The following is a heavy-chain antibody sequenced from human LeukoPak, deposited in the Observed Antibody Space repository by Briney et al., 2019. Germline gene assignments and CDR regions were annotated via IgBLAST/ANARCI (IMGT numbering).Heavy chain of an antibody. CDR1: GGSINYY. CDR2: ITSSGYT. CDR3: ARDFGYSTAGDHYYGMDV. J-gene: IGHJ6*02. Sequence: SEPLSLTCTVSGGSINYYWSWIRQSPGKGLEWIGYITSSGYTDYNPSLRSRVTISLDTSKMRFSLRLSSVTAADTAVYFCARDFGYSTAGDHYYGMDVWGQGTTVSVSS. V-gene: IGHV4-59*01. D-gene: IGHD5-12*01.